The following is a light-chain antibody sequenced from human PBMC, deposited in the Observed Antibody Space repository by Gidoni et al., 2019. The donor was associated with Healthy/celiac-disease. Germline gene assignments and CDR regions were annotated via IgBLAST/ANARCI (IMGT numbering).Light chain of an antibody. J-gene: IGKJ2*01. Sequence: IVMTQSPDLLAVSLGEMATINCKSSQIVLYSSNNKNYLAWYQQKPGQPPKLLIYWASTREPGVPDRFSGSGSGTDFTLTISSLQAEDVAVYYCQQYYSTPYTFGQGTKLEIK. V-gene: IGKV4-1*01. CDR1: QIVLYSSNNKNY. CDR3: QQYYSTPYT. CDR2: WAS.